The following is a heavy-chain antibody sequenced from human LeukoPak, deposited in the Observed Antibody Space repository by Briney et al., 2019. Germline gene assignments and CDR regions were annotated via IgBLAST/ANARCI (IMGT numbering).Heavy chain of an antibody. J-gene: IGHJ4*02. V-gene: IGHV1-2*02. CDR1: GYTFTGYY. CDR2: INPNSGGT. Sequence: GASVKVSCKASGYTFTGYYMHWVRQAPGQGLEWMGWINPNSGGTNYAQKFQGRVTMTRDTSISTAYMELSRLRSDAAAVYDCESAKSATGGGISLDYWGQGTLVTVSS. CDR3: ESAKSATGGGISLDY. D-gene: IGHD3-16*01.